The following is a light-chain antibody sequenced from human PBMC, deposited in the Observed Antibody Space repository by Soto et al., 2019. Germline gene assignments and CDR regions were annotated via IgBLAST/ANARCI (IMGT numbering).Light chain of an antibody. V-gene: IGKV3-20*01. CDR3: QQFGSAPYT. J-gene: IGKJ2*01. CDR2: GAS. CDR1: QSVSSMY. Sequence: EIVLAQSPDTLSLSPGERATLSCRASQSVSSMYLAWYQQKVGQAPRVLSSGASGRATGIPDRFSGSGSGTEFTLTISRLEPEDFAVYYCQQFGSAPYTFGQGTKLEIK.